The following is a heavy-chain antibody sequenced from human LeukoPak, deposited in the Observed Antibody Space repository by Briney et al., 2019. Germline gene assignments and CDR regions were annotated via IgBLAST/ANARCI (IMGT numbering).Heavy chain of an antibody. CDR2: IYYSGST. Sequence: SETLSLTCTVSGGSISSYYWSWIRQPPGKGLEWIGYIYYSGSTNYNPSLKSRVTISVDTSKNQFSLKLSSVTAADTAVYYCARGGVWGPFGGVIDYPWGQGTLVTVSS. D-gene: IGHD3-16*02. CDR3: ARGGVWGPFGGVIDYP. J-gene: IGHJ4*02. V-gene: IGHV4-59*01. CDR1: GGSISSYY.